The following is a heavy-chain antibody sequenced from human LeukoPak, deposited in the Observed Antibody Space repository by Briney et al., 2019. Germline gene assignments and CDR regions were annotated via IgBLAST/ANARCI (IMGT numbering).Heavy chain of an antibody. CDR1: GFTFSSYA. J-gene: IGHJ5*02. Sequence: GGSLRLSCAASGFTFSSYAMSWVRQAPGKGLEWVSAISGSGGSTYYADSVKGRFTISRDNSKNTLYLQMNSLRAEDTAVYYCAGEVVVVTAIPGAWFDPWGQGTLVTVSS. V-gene: IGHV3-23*01. D-gene: IGHD2-21*02. CDR3: AGEVVVVTAIPGAWFDP. CDR2: ISGSGGST.